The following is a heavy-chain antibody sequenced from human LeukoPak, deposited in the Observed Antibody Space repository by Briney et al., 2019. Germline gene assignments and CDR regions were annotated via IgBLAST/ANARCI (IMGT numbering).Heavy chain of an antibody. J-gene: IGHJ6*03. CDR1: GYTFTSYD. CDR2: MNPNSGNT. D-gene: IGHD3-10*01. CDR3: ARAGDYYGSGSYFGKDYYYYMDV. V-gene: IGHV1-8*01. Sequence: GASVKVSCKASGYTFTSYDIDWVRQTTGQGLEWMGWMNPNSGNTGYAQRFQGRVTITADKSTSTAYMELSSLRSEDTAVYYCARAGDYYGSGSYFGKDYYYYMDVWGKGTTVTVSS.